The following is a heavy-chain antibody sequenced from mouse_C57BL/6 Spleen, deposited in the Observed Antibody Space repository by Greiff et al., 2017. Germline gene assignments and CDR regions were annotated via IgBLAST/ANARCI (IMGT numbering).Heavy chain of an antibody. V-gene: IGHV1-19*01. J-gene: IGHJ4*01. CDR2: INPYNGGT. D-gene: IGHD3-2*02. Sequence: EVQLQESGPVLVKPGASVKMSCKASGYTFTDYYMNWVKQSHGQSLEWIGVINPYNGGTSYNQKFKGKATLTVDKSSSTAYMELNSLTSEDSAVYYCARSSAQATAMDYWGQGTSVTVSS. CDR3: ARSSAQATAMDY. CDR1: GYTFTDYY.